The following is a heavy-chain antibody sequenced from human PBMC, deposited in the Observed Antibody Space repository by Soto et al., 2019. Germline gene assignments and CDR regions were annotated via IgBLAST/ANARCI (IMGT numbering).Heavy chain of an antibody. CDR1: GGSFSGYY. Sequence: SETLSLTCAVYGGSFSGYYWSWIRQPPGKGLEWIGEINHSGSTNYNPSLKSRVTISVDTSKNQFSLKLSSVTAADTAVYYCARGGQQRRNRWFDPWGQGTLVTVSS. CDR2: INHSGST. D-gene: IGHD6-13*01. CDR3: ARGGQQRRNRWFDP. V-gene: IGHV4-34*01. J-gene: IGHJ5*02.